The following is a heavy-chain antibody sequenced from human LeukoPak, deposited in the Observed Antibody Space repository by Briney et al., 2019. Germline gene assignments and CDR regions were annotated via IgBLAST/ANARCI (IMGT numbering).Heavy chain of an antibody. V-gene: IGHV3-23*01. CDR3: AKENGGGGYSGFVLGDFDY. D-gene: IGHD5-12*01. J-gene: IGHJ4*02. CDR1: GFTFSTYV. Sequence: GGSLRLSCAASGFTFSTYVMHWVRQAPGKGLEWVAAISGSGGSTYYADSVKGRFTISRDNSKSILYLQMHSLRVEETAVYYCAKENGGGGYSGFVLGDFDYWGQGPRATVSS. CDR2: ISGSGGST.